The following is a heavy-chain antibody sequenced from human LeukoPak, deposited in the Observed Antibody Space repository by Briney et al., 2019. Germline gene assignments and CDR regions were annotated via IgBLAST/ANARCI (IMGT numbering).Heavy chain of an antibody. CDR1: GYTFTGYY. CDR3: ARAPNGIAARPFDY. D-gene: IGHD6-6*01. V-gene: IGHV1-2*02. Sequence: GASVKVSCKASGYTFTGYYMHWVRQAPGQGLEWMGWINPNSGGTNYAQKFQGRVTMTRDTSISTAYMELSRLRSDDTAVYYCARAPNGIAARPFDYWGQGTLVTVSS. CDR2: INPNSGGT. J-gene: IGHJ4*02.